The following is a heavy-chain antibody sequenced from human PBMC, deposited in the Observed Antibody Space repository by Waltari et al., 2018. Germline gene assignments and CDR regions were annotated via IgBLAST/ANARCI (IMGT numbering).Heavy chain of an antibody. Sequence: EVQLVESGGGLVKPGGSLRLSCAASGFTFSSYSMNWVRQAPGKGLDWVSSISSSSSYIYYADSVKGRFTISRDNAKNSLYLQMNSLRAEDTAVYYCASPLRRGYFQHWGQGTLVTVSS. CDR3: ASPLRRGYFQH. D-gene: IGHD4-17*01. V-gene: IGHV3-21*01. J-gene: IGHJ1*01. CDR2: ISSSSSYI. CDR1: GFTFSSYS.